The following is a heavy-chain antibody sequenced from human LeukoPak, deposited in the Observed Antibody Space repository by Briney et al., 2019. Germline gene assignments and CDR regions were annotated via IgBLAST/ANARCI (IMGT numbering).Heavy chain of an antibody. CDR2: IYYSGST. CDR1: GGSIISYY. CDR3: ARGYGSSWYGVDY. Sequence: PSETLSLTCTVSGGSIISYYWSWIRQPPGKGLEWIGYIYYSGSTNYDPSLKSRVTISVDTSKNQFSLKLSSVTAADTAIYYCARGYGSSWYGVDYWGQGTLVTASS. V-gene: IGHV4-59*01. D-gene: IGHD6-13*01. J-gene: IGHJ4*02.